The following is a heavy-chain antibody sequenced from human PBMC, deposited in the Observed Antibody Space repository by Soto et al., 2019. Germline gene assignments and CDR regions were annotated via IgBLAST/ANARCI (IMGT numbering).Heavy chain of an antibody. Sequence: ASVKVSCKASGYTFTSYGISWVRQAPGQGLERMGWISAYNGNTNYAQKLQGRVTMTTDTSASTAYMELSSLRSEDTAVYYCGRGVAGPGFDYWGQGTLVTVSS. D-gene: IGHD6-19*01. J-gene: IGHJ4*02. CDR2: ISAYNGNT. CDR3: GRGVAGPGFDY. V-gene: IGHV1-18*01. CDR1: GYTFTSYG.